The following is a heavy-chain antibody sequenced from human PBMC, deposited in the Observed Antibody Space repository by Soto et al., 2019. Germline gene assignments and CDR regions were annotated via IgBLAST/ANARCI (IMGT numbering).Heavy chain of an antibody. Sequence: EVQLVESGGGLVQPGGSLRLSCAASGFTVSSNYMSWVRQAPGKGLEWVSVIYSGGSTYYADSVKSRFTISRDNSKNTLYLQMNSLRAEDTAVYYCARPSTLAGGAFDIWGQGTMVTVSS. V-gene: IGHV3-66*04. D-gene: IGHD6-19*01. J-gene: IGHJ3*02. CDR3: ARPSTLAGGAFDI. CDR2: IYSGGST. CDR1: GFTVSSNY.